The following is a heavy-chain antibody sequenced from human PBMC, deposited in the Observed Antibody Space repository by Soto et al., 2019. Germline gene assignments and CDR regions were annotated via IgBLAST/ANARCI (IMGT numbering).Heavy chain of an antibody. CDR1: GGSINTYY. V-gene: IGHV4-59*01. Sequence: SETLSLTCTVSGGSINTYYWGWIRQPPGKGLEWIGYIYYTGSTKYNPSLKSRVTISVDTSKNYFSLKLNSVTAADTAVYYCARDNGRENYYDSSGYWYYFDYWGQGTLVTVSS. CDR2: IYYTGST. CDR3: ARDNGRENYYDSSGYWYYFDY. J-gene: IGHJ4*02. D-gene: IGHD3-22*01.